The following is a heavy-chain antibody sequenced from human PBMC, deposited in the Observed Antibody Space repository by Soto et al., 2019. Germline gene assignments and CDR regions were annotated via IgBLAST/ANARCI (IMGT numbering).Heavy chain of an antibody. Sequence: EVQLLESGGNLVQPGGSLRHSCTASGYAFSSYAMSWVRQAPGEGLEWVSSIGGSGTTTVYADSVKGRFTISRDNSKNPVCLQMSSLRADATALYYCASGWRATMLGDYWGKGRLVSVSS. V-gene: IGHV3-23*01. CDR1: GYAFSSYA. J-gene: IGHJ4*02. CDR2: IGGSGTTT. D-gene: IGHD5-12*01. CDR3: ASGWRATMLGDY.